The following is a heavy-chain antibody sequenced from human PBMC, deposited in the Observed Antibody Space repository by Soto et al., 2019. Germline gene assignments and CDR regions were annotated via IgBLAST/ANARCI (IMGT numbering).Heavy chain of an antibody. CDR2: IYYSGST. Sequence: SETLSLTCTVSGGSISGYYWSWIRQPPGKGLEWIGYIYYSGSTNYNPSLKSRVTISVDSSKNQFSLKLSRLRSDDTAVYYCAREFAPGSPNYDYWGLGTLVTVSS. CDR3: AREFAPGSPNYDY. J-gene: IGHJ4*02. V-gene: IGHV4-59*01. CDR1: GGSISGYY. D-gene: IGHD3-10*01.